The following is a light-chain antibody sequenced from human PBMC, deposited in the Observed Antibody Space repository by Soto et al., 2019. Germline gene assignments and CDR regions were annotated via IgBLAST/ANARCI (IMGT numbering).Light chain of an antibody. CDR1: QSLSSGY. J-gene: IGKJ4*01. Sequence: EIVLTQSPGTLSLSPGERVTLSCRASQSLSSGYLAWYQQKFGQAPRLLIYDASRRATGIPERFSGSGSGTDFTLTINRLEPEDFAVYYCQQYNSWPLTFGGGTKVDIK. CDR2: DAS. V-gene: IGKV3-20*01. CDR3: QQYNSWPLT.